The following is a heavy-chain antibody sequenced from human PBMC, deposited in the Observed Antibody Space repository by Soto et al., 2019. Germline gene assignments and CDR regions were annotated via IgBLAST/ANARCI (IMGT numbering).Heavy chain of an antibody. CDR2: IYHSGST. Sequence: QVQLQESGPGLVQPSGTLSLTCAVSGGSISSSNWWSWVRQPPGNGLEWIGEIYHSGSTNYNPSLNSRVTISVDKSKKQFSLKLSYVTAADTAVYYVARGNGSYYYGMDVWVQGTTVTVSS. CDR3: ARGNGSYYYGMDV. CDR1: GGSISSSNW. J-gene: IGHJ6*02. D-gene: IGHD1-26*01. V-gene: IGHV4-4*02.